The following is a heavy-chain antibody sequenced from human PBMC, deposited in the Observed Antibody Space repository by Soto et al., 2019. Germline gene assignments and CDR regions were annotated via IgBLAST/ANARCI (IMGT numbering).Heavy chain of an antibody. D-gene: IGHD1-26*01. CDR2: IWYDGSNK. V-gene: IGHV3-33*01. CDR3: ARAPALYSGTYYFDY. Sequence: QVQLVESGGGVVQPGRSLRLSCAASGFTFNNFGIHWVLQAPGKELEWVAVIWYDGSNKFYTDSLKGRFTISRDNSKNTLYLQMNSLRADDTAVYYCARAPALYSGTYYFDYWGQGTLVTVSS. J-gene: IGHJ4*02. CDR1: GFTFNNFG.